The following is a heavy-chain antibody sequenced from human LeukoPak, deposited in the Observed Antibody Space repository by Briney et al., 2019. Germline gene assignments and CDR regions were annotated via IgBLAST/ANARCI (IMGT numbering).Heavy chain of an antibody. Sequence: GGSLRLSCAASGFTFSSHAMSWIRQAPGKGLEWVSAISDTVGSTYYADSVKGRFTISRDNSKNTLYLQMDSLRAEDTAVYYCARVRDVYGQFDYWGQGTLVTVSS. V-gene: IGHV3-23*01. CDR2: ISDTVGST. CDR3: ARVRDVYGQFDY. J-gene: IGHJ4*02. D-gene: IGHD5/OR15-5a*01. CDR1: GFTFSSHA.